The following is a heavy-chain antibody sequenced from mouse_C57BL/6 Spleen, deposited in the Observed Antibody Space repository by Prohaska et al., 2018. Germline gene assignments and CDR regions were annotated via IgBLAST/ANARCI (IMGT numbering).Heavy chain of an antibody. J-gene: IGHJ3*01. V-gene: IGHV1-22*01. CDR2: INPNNGGT. Sequence: GASVKMSCKASGYTFTDYNMHWVKQSHGKSLEWIGYINPNNGGTSYNQKFKGKATLTVNKSASTAYMELRSLTSEDSAVYYCAFYSNYPFAYWGQGTLVTVSA. D-gene: IGHD2-5*01. CDR3: AFYSNYPFAY. CDR1: GYTFTDYN.